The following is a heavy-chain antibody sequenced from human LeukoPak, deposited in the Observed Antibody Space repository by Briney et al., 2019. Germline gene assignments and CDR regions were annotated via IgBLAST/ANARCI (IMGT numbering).Heavy chain of an antibody. CDR3: ARGGVYSQGFDY. V-gene: IGHV3-21*01. J-gene: IGHJ4*02. CDR1: GFTFSSYS. CDR2: ISTTSDYI. Sequence: PGGSLRHSCAASGFTFSSYSMNWVRQAPGKGLEWVSSISTTSDYIYYAGSLKGRLTISRDNAKNSLYLQMNSLRAEDTAVYYCARGGVYSQGFDYWGQGTLVTVSS. D-gene: IGHD5/OR15-5a*01.